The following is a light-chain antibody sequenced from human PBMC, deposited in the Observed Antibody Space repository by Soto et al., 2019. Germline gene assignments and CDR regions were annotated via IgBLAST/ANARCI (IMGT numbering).Light chain of an antibody. J-gene: IGKJ1*01. CDR1: QSVLYSSNNKNY. CDR2: WAS. V-gene: IGKV4-1*01. CDR3: QQYYSNPWT. Sequence: DIVMTQSLDSLAVSLGERATINCKSSQSVLYSSNNKNYLAWYQQKKGQTPKLLIYWASTRESGVPDRFSGSGSGTDCTLTISRLQAEDVEVYYCQQYYSNPWTFGQGTKVDI.